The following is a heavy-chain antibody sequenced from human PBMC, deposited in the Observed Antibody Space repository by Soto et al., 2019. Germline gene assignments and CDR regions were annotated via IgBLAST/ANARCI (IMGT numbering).Heavy chain of an antibody. Sequence: GGSLRLSCASSGVTFDDYAMHWVRQAPGKGLEWVSGISWNSGSIGYADSVKGRFTISRDNAKNSLYLQMNSLRAEDTALYYCANTPSIAAPLDVWGKGTTVTVSS. D-gene: IGHD6-6*01. J-gene: IGHJ6*04. CDR3: ANTPSIAAPLDV. CDR1: GVTFDDYA. CDR2: ISWNSGSI. V-gene: IGHV3-9*01.